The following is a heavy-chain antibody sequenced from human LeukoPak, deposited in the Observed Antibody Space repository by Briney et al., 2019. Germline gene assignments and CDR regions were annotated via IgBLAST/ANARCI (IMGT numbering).Heavy chain of an antibody. CDR2: INPNSGGT. J-gene: IGHJ4*02. CDR1: GYTLTDYY. V-gene: IGHV1-2*06. Sequence: ASVKVSCKASGYTLTDYYMHWVRQAPGQGLEWMGRINPNSGGTKYSQKFQGRVTITRDTSASTAYMELSSLRSEDTAVYYCARDLSIAVAGTFDYWGQGTLVTVSS. CDR3: ARDLSIAVAGTFDY. D-gene: IGHD6-19*01.